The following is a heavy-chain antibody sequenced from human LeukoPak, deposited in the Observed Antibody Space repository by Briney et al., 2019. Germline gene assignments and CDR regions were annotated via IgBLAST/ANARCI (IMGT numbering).Heavy chain of an antibody. Sequence: SLRLSCAASGFTFSDYYMSWIRQAPGKGLEWVGFIRSRAYGGTTEYAASVKGRFIISRDDSKSIAYSQINSLKTEDTALYYCTRSWVGTTFTFDFWGLGTLVTVSS. D-gene: IGHD1-26*01. CDR3: TRSWVGTTFTFDF. V-gene: IGHV3-49*03. CDR1: GFTFSDYY. CDR2: IRSRAYGGTT. J-gene: IGHJ4*02.